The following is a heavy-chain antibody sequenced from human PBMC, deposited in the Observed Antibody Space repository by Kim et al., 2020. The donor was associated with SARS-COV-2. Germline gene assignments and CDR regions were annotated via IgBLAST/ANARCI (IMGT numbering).Heavy chain of an antibody. CDR3: ARGIFRDGFDV. CDR2: ISNDGGVI. J-gene: IGHJ6*02. CDR1: GFSSSNYY. V-gene: IGHV3-74*01. D-gene: IGHD2-15*01. Sequence: GGSLRLSCAASGFSSSNYYVNWVRQRPGKGLEWVSRISNDGGVINYADSVRGRFTMSRDSAENTVYLQMNSLSAEDTAVYFCARGIFRDGFDVWGQGTTVTVSS.